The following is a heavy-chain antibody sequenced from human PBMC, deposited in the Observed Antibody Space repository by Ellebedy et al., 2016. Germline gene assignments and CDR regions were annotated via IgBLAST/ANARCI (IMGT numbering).Heavy chain of an antibody. Sequence: SETLSLXCTVSGGSISSSSYYWGWIRQPPGKGLEWIGYIYYSGSTNYNPSLKSRVTISVDTSKNQFSLKLSSVTAADTAVYYCARGMAVAGLIDYWGQGTLVTVSS. CDR2: IYYSGST. CDR1: GGSISSSSYY. CDR3: ARGMAVAGLIDY. V-gene: IGHV4-61*05. D-gene: IGHD6-19*01. J-gene: IGHJ4*02.